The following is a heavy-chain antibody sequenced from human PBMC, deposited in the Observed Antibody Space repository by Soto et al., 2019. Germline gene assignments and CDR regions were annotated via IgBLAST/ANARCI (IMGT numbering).Heavy chain of an antibody. CDR1: GFTFSSYA. J-gene: IGHJ6*02. D-gene: IGHD4-4*01. Sequence: EVQMLESGGGLVQPGGSLRLSCAASGFTFSSYAMSWVSQAPGKGLEWVSAISGSGGSTYYADSVKGRFTISRDNSKNTLYLQMNSLRAEDTAVYYCAKDLGLQYYYYGMDVWGQGTTVTVSS. CDR3: AKDLGLQYYYYGMDV. CDR2: ISGSGGST. V-gene: IGHV3-23*01.